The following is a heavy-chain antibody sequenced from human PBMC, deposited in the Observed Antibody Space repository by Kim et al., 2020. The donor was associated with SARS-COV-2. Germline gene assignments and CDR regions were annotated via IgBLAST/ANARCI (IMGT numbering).Heavy chain of an antibody. CDR3: ARGRGGSYWDY. J-gene: IGHJ4*02. D-gene: IGHD3-16*01. CDR2: ISPTGGNT. V-gene: IGHV1-46*01. CDR1: GYTFITYF. Sequence: ASVKVSCKASGYTFITYFIHWMRQAPGQGLEWMGFISPTGGNTRYAQKFQGRVTMTRDTSTATVYMELSSLRSEDSAVYYCARGRGGSYWDYCGQGTLVT.